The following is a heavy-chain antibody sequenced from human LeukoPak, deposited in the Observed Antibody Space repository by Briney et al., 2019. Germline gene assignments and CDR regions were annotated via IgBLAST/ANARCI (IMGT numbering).Heavy chain of an antibody. Sequence: SETLSLTCIVSGGSISGRSHYWGWIRQPPGKGLEWIVSFYYGGNTYYNPSLKNRVTISVDTSKNQVSLKLSTVAAADTAVYYCARRTEGSSGYYFNWGQGTLVTVSS. J-gene: IGHJ4*02. D-gene: IGHD3-22*01. CDR3: ARRTEGSSGYYFN. CDR1: GGSISGRSHY. CDR2: FYYGGNT. V-gene: IGHV4-39*01.